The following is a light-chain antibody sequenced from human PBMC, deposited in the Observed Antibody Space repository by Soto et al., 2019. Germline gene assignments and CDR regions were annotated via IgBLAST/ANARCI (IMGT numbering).Light chain of an antibody. Sequence: EIVLTQSPATLSLSPGERATLSCGASQSVSSSYLAWYQQKPGLAPRLLMYDASSRATGIPDRFSGSGSGPDFTLTISRLEPEDFAVYYCKQYGSSPYTFGQGIKLEIK. V-gene: IGKV3D-20*01. CDR3: KQYGSSPYT. J-gene: IGKJ2*01. CDR2: DAS. CDR1: QSVSSSY.